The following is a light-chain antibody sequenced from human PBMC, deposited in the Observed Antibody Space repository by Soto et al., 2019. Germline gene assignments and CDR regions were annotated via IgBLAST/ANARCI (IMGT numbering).Light chain of an antibody. J-gene: IGKJ5*01. CDR1: QSISHW. CDR2: DAS. CDR3: QQYNSNRPPIT. V-gene: IGKV1-5*01. Sequence: DIQMTQSPATLSASVGDSVTITCRASQSISHWLAWYQQKPGKAPKFLIYDASSLESGVPSRFSGSGSGTEFTLTISSLQPDDFATYYCQQYNSNRPPITFGQGTRLEIK.